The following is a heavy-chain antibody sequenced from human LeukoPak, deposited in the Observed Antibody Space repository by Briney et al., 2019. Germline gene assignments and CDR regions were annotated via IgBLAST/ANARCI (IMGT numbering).Heavy chain of an antibody. CDR2: IYIAGST. Sequence: GGSLRLSCAASGFTVSSNYMSWVRQAPGKGLECVSAIYIAGSTYYADSVRGRFTISRDNSKNTLYLQMNSLRAEDTAVYYCARGDGYNLFEDWGQGTLVTVSS. J-gene: IGHJ4*02. D-gene: IGHD5-24*01. CDR3: ARGDGYNLFED. V-gene: IGHV3-66*01. CDR1: GFTVSSNY.